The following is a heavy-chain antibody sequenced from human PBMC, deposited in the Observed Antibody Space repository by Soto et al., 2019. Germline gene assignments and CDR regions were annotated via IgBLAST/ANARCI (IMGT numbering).Heavy chain of an antibody. J-gene: IGHJ5*02. CDR3: ARDAVSENGQWYWFGP. CDR1: GFTFSAYA. D-gene: IGHD6-19*01. V-gene: IGHV3-23*01. CDR2: IHGGGGGT. Sequence: EVQLLDSGGGLVQPGGSLRLSCAASGFTFSAYAMSWVRQAPGQGLGWVSSIHGGGGGTFYADSLKGRFTISREHSRNTFFMEMNSLRGDDTGVYYCARDAVSENGQWYWFGPWGQGTLVT.